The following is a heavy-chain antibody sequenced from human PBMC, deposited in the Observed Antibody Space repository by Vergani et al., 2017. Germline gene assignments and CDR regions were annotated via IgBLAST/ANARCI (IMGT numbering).Heavy chain of an antibody. Sequence: QVQLQESGPGLVKPSQTLSLTCTVSGGSISSGSYYWSWIRQPAGKGLEWIGYIYYSGSTNYNPSLKSRVTISVDTSKNQFSLKLSSVTAADTAVYYCARGGAVAGLIDYWGQGTLVTVSS. J-gene: IGHJ4*02. D-gene: IGHD6-19*01. V-gene: IGHV4-61*10. CDR3: ARGGAVAGLIDY. CDR1: GGSISSGSYY. CDR2: IYYSGST.